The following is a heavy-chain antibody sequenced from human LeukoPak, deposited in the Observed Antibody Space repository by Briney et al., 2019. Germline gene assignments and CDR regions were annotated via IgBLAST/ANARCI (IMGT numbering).Heavy chain of an antibody. D-gene: IGHD3-16*01. V-gene: IGHV4-4*07. CDR3: ARGGHFFDV. CDR2: IYTTGST. Sequence: SETLSLTCAVSGGSISSYYWSWLRQPAGKGLECLGVIYTTGSTNYNPSLKSRVTVSRDTSKNQFSLKLTSVTAADTAVYYCARGGHFFDVWGKGTTVTVSS. J-gene: IGHJ6*03. CDR1: GGSISSYY.